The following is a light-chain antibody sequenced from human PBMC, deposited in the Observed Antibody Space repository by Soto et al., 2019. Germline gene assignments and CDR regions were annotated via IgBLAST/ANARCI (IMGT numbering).Light chain of an antibody. CDR1: QSVSSN. Sequence: EIVMTQSPATLSLSPGERATLSCRASQSVSSNLAWYQQKPGQAPRLLIYGASTRATGIPARFSVSGSGTEFTLTISSLIVEDFAVYYYQQYNNWPLALTFGGGTKVQIK. CDR2: GAS. V-gene: IGKV3-15*01. J-gene: IGKJ4*01. CDR3: QQYNNWPLALT.